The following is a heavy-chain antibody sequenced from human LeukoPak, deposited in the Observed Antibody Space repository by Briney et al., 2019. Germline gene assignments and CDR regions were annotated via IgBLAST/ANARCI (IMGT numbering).Heavy chain of an antibody. CDR1: GGTFSSYA. Sequence: GASVKVSCKASGGTFSSYAISWVRQAPGQGLEWMGRIIPILGIANYAQKFQGRVTITADKSTSTAYMELSGLRSEDTAVYYCARGHDSSGYHHSWGQGTLVTVSS. CDR2: IIPILGIA. V-gene: IGHV1-69*04. CDR3: ARGHDSSGYHHS. D-gene: IGHD3-22*01. J-gene: IGHJ4*02.